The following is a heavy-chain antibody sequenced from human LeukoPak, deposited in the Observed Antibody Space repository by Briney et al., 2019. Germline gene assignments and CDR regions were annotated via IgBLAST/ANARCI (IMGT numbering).Heavy chain of an antibody. J-gene: IGHJ4*02. V-gene: IGHV4-30-4*01. Sequence: SETLSLTCTVSSGSISSGDYYWSWIRQPPGKGLEWIGYIYYSGSTYYNPSLKSRVTISVDTSKNQFSLKLSSVTAADTAVYYCARVGYGSGSYYPDYWGQGTLVTVSS. CDR3: ARVGYGSGSYYPDY. CDR2: IYYSGST. D-gene: IGHD3-10*01. CDR1: SGSISSGDYY.